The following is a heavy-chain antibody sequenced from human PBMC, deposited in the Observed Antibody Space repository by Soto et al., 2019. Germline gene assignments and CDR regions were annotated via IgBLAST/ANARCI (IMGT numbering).Heavy chain of an antibody. V-gene: IGHV3-9*01. J-gene: IGHJ4*02. D-gene: IGHD3-10*01. CDR1: GFTFDDYA. CDR3: AGSVY. Sequence: PGGSLRLSCAASGFTFDDYAMHWVRQAPGKGLEWVSGISWNSGSIGYADSVKGRFTISRDNAKNSLYLQMNSLRAEDTAVYYCAGSVYWGQGTLVTVS. CDR2: ISWNSGSI.